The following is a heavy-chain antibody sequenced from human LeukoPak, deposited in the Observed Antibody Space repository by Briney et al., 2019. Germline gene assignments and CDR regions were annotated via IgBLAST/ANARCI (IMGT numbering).Heavy chain of an antibody. V-gene: IGHV3-30-3*01. CDR1: GFTFSSYA. CDR3: VKCNYGSGSPADAFDI. Sequence: GGSLRLSCAASGFTFSSYAMHWVRQAPGKGLEWVAVISYDGSNKYYADSVKGRFTISRDNSKNTLYLQMNSLRAEDTAVYYCVKCNYGSGSPADAFDIWGQGTMVTVSS. J-gene: IGHJ3*02. CDR2: ISYDGSNK. D-gene: IGHD3-10*01.